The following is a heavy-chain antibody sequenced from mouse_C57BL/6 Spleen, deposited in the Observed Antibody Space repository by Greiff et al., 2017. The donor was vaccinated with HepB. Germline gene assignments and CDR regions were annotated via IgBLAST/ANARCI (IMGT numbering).Heavy chain of an antibody. CDR3: ARHGSRSYFDY. D-gene: IGHD1-1*01. Sequence: EVQLVESGGGLVKPGGSLKLSCAASGFTFSDYGMHWVRQAPEKGLEWVAYISSGSSTIYYADTVKGRFTISRDNAKNTLFLQMTSLRSEDTAMYYCARHGSRSYFDYWGQGTTLTVSS. CDR1: GFTFSDYG. V-gene: IGHV5-17*01. CDR2: ISSGSSTI. J-gene: IGHJ2*01.